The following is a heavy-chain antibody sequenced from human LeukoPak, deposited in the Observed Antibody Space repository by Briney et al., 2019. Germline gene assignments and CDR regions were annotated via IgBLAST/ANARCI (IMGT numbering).Heavy chain of an antibody. CDR1: GYTFTSYD. CDR2: MNPNSGNT. CDR3: AKDSGYDPQDLDY. V-gene: IGHV1-8*03. D-gene: IGHD5-12*01. J-gene: IGHJ4*02. Sequence: ASVKVSCKASGYTFTSYDINWVRQATGQGLEWMGWMNPNSGNTGYAQKFQGRVTITRNTSISTAYMELSSLRAEDTALYYCAKDSGYDPQDLDYWGQGTLVTVSS.